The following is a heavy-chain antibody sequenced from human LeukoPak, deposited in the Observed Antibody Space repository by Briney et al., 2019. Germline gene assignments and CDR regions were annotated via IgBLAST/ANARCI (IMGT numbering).Heavy chain of an antibody. J-gene: IGHJ3*02. D-gene: IGHD3-22*01. CDR1: GASVTSGSYY. CDR2: HYYSGST. V-gene: IGHV4-61*01. CDR3: ARHADSSGYLDAFDI. Sequence: ETLSLTCTVSGASVTSGSYYWTWIRQPPGKGLEWIGHHYYSGSTIYNPSLKSRVTISVDTSKNQFSLKLSSVTAADTAVYYCARHADSSGYLDAFDIWGQGTMVTVSS.